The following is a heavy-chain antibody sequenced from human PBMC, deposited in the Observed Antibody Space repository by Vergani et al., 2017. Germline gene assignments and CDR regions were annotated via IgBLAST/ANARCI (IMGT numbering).Heavy chain of an antibody. CDR1: GGSFSGYY. J-gene: IGHJ4*02. Sequence: QVQLQQWGAGLLKPSETLSLTCAVYGGSFSGYYWSWIRQPPGKGLEWIGEINHSGSTNYNPSLKSRVTISVDTSKNQFSLKLSSVTAADTAVYYCARAIYNWNSKKIDYWGQGTLVTVSS. CDR3: ARAIYNWNSKKIDY. CDR2: INHSGST. V-gene: IGHV4-34*01. D-gene: IGHD1-7*01.